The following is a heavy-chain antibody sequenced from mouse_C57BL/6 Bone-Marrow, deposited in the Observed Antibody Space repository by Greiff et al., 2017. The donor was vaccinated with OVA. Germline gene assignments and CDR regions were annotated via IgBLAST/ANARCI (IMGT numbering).Heavy chain of an antibody. CDR2: IRSKSNNYAT. CDR1: GFSFNTYA. D-gene: IGHD2-1*01. V-gene: IGHV10-1*01. J-gene: IGHJ4*01. Sequence: EVMLVESGGGLVQPKGSLKLSCAASGFSFNTYAMNWVRQAPGKGLEWVARIRSKSNNYATYYADSVKDRFTISRDDSESMLYLQMNNLKTEDTAMYYCVRRRGNHAMDYWGQGTSVTVSS. CDR3: VRRRGNHAMDY.